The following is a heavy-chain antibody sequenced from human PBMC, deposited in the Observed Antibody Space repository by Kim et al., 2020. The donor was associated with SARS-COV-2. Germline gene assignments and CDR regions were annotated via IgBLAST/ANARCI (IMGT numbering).Heavy chain of an antibody. Sequence: ASVKVSCKASGYTFTSYYMHWVRQAPGQGLEWMGIINPSGGSTSYAQKFQGRVTMTRDTSTSTVYMELSSLRSEDTAVYYCARDSVAPSAAQHSFDYWGQGTLVTVSS. CDR3: ARDSVAPSAAQHSFDY. J-gene: IGHJ4*02. D-gene: IGHD1-1*01. V-gene: IGHV1-46*01. CDR2: INPSGGST. CDR1: GYTFTSYY.